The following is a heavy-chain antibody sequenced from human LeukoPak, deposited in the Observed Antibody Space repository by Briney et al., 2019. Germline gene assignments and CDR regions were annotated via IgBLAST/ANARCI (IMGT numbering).Heavy chain of an antibody. CDR1: GFTFSSYA. J-gene: IGHJ6*02. V-gene: IGHV3-23*01. D-gene: IGHD3-10*01. CDR3: AKPLITMVRGVNTNRYGMDV. Sequence: GGSLRLSCAASGFTFSSYAMSWVRQAPGKGLEWVSGISGSGGSTCYADSVKGRFTISRDNSKNTLYLQMNSLRAEDTAVYYCAKPLITMVRGVNTNRYGMDVWGQGTTVTVSS. CDR2: ISGSGGST.